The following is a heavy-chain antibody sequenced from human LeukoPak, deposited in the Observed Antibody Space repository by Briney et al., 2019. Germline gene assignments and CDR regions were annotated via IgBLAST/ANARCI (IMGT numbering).Heavy chain of an antibody. Sequence: ASVKVSCKASGYTFTSYGISWVRQAPGQGLEWMGWISAYNGNTNYAQKLQGRVTITTDESTSTAYMELSSLRSEDTAVYYCARGVEYSSSDWYFNYWGQGTLVTVSS. J-gene: IGHJ4*02. CDR3: ARGVEYSSSDWYFNY. D-gene: IGHD6-6*01. CDR1: GYTFTSYG. CDR2: ISAYNGNT. V-gene: IGHV1-18*01.